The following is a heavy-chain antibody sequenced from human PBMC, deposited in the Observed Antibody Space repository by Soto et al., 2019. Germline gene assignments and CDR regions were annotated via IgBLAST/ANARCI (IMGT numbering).Heavy chain of an antibody. D-gene: IGHD3-10*01. V-gene: IGHV4-31*03. CDR2: IYYSGST. J-gene: IGHJ4*02. CDR1: GGSISSGGYY. CDR3: ARGAPYGSGYTHFDY. Sequence: LSLTCTVSGGSISSGGYYWSWIRQHPGKGLEWIGYIYYSGSTYYNPSLKSRVTISVDTSKNQFSLKLSSVTAADTAVYYCARGAPYGSGYTHFDYWGQGTLVTVSS.